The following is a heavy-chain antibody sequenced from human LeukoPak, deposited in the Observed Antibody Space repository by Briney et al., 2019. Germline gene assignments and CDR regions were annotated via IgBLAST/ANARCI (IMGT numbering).Heavy chain of an antibody. V-gene: IGHV3-48*03. J-gene: IGHJ4*02. Sequence: GGSLRLSCAASGFDFNIYEMNWVRQAPGKGLEWVSYISADGATVYYADSVKGRFTISRDNLKSSLFLQMSSLRAEDTAVYYCAGSRYPEPQDLNYWGQGTLVIVS. D-gene: IGHD3-10*01. CDR3: AGSRYPEPQDLNY. CDR1: GFDFNIYE. CDR2: ISADGATV.